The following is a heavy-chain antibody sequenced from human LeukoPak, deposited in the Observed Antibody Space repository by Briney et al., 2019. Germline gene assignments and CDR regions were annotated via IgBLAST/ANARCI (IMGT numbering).Heavy chain of an antibody. V-gene: IGHV4-4*02. CDR1: GGSISSRNW. CDR2: IHHSGST. J-gene: IGHJ6*03. Sequence: SETLSLTCAVSGGSISSRNWWSWVRQPPGKGLEWIAEIHHSGSTNYNPSLKSRVTISVDKSKNQFSLKLSSVTVADTAAYYCARIRGFGADYYYYYMDVWGKGTTVTVSS. D-gene: IGHD3-10*01. CDR3: ARIRGFGADYYYYYMDV.